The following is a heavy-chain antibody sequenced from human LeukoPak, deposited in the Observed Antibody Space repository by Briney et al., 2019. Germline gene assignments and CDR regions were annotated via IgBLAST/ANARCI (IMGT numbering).Heavy chain of an antibody. V-gene: IGHV3-30*01. D-gene: IGHD3-10*01. J-gene: IGHJ4*02. Sequence: GESLRLSCAASGFTFSNYAMHWVRQAPGKGLEWVSLISSGGTYEYYADSVKGRFTISRNNSKNTLYLQLNSLRAEDTAVYYCARDSTYYYDSGSSGPHYFDNWGQGTLVTVSS. CDR3: ARDSTYYYDSGSSGPHYFDN. CDR2: ISSGGTYE. CDR1: GFTFSNYA.